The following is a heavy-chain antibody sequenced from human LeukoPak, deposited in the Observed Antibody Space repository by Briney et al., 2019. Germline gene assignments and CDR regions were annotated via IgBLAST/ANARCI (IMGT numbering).Heavy chain of an antibody. V-gene: IGHV1-2*06. J-gene: IGHJ4*02. CDR2: INPNSGGT. Sequence: GASVKVSCKASGYTFTGYYMHWVRHAPGQGLEWMGRINPNSGGTNYAQKFQGRVTMTRDTSISTAYMELSRLRADDTAVYYCARVGSRDGYNYYGYWGQGTLVTVSS. CDR3: ARVGSRDGYNYYGY. CDR1: GYTFTGYY. D-gene: IGHD5-24*01.